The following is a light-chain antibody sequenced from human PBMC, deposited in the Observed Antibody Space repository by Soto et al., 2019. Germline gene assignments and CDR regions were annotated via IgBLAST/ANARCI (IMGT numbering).Light chain of an antibody. CDR2: DTS. CDR3: QQYGTSEII. Sequence: EFVLTRSPGTLSLSPVERATLSCKASQSLANSFIAWYQQKPGQAPRLLIYDTSSRASGIPDRFSGSGSGTDFTLTISRLETEDFAVFYCQQYGTSEIIFGQGTRLEIK. V-gene: IGKV3-20*01. CDR1: QSLANSF. J-gene: IGKJ5*01.